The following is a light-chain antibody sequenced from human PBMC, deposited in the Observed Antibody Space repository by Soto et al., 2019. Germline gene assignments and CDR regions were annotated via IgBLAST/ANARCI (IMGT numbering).Light chain of an antibody. J-gene: IGLJ3*02. CDR1: SSDVGAYNF. CDR2: EVS. CDR3: SSYTNTNTWV. V-gene: IGLV2-14*03. Sequence: QSALTQPASVSGSPGQSITISCAGTSSDVGAYNFVSWYQQLPGKAPKLIIYEVSDRPSGVSNRFSGSKSDNTASLTISGLQSEDEADYYCSSYTNTNTWVFGGGTKVTVL.